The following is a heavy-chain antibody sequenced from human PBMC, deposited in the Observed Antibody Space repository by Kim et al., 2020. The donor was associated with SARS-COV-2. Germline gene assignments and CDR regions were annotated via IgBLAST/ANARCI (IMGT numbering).Heavy chain of an antibody. D-gene: IGHD4-17*01. CDR2: TYYRSKWYN. CDR3: ARAYGGPQPLNYYYYYGMDV. Sequence: SQTLSLTCAISGDSVSSNSAAWNWIRQSPSRGLEWLGRTYYRSKWYNDYAVSVKSRITINPDTSKNQFSLQLNSVTPEDTAVYYCARAYGGPQPLNYYYYYGMDVWGQGTTVTVSS. CDR1: GDSVSSNSAA. J-gene: IGHJ6*02. V-gene: IGHV6-1*01.